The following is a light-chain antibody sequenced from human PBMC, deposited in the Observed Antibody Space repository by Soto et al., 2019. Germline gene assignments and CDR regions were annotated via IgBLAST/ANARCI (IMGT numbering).Light chain of an antibody. CDR1: QSISSCY. V-gene: IGKV3D-20*02. CDR2: AAS. J-gene: IGKJ5*01. Sequence: EPVLWLHPKKLSLSPGQRATLSCRASQSISSCYLAWYQQNPGQAPMLLIDAASSATSGIPKRFSGSGSGTDFTLTISMQPDEDVVVYCWQHGSTLPITFGQGTRLEIK. CDR3: QHGSTLPIT.